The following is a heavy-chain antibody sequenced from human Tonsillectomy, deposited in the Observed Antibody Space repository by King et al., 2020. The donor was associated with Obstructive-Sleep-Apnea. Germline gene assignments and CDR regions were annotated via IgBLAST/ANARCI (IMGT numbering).Heavy chain of an antibody. CDR2: ISSSISTI. D-gene: IGHD3-22*01. J-gene: IGHJ4*02. CDR1: GFTFSSYS. Sequence: QLVQSGGGLVQPGGSLRLSCAASGFTFSSYSMNWVRQAPGKGLEWVSYISSSISTIYYADSVKGRFTISRDNAKNSLYLQMNSLRAEDTAVYYCARGGYYDSSGYYEIDYWGQGTLVTVSS. V-gene: IGHV3-48*04. CDR3: ARGGYYDSSGYYEIDY.